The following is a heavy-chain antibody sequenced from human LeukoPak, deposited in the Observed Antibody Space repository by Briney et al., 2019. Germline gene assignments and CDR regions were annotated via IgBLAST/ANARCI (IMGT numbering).Heavy chain of an antibody. J-gene: IGHJ4*02. CDR2: ISGSGDDT. V-gene: IGHV3-23*01. CDR3: ARSPAYYYDSSGYYYHYFDY. CDR1: GFTFSSYA. Sequence: GGSLRLSCAASGFTFSSYAMSWVRQAPGKGLEWVSGISGSGDDTYYADSVKGRFTISRDNAKNSLYLQMNSLRAEDTAVYYCARSPAYYYDSSGYYYHYFDYWGQGTLVTVSS. D-gene: IGHD3-22*01.